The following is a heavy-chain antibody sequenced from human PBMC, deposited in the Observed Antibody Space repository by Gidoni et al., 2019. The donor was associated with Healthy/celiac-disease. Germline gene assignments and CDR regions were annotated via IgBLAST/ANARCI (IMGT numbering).Heavy chain of an antibody. Sequence: QVQLVQSGAEVKKPGASVKVSCKASGYTFTGYYMHWVRQAPGQGLEWMGRINPNSGGTNYAQKFQGRVTMTRDTSISTAYMELSRLRSDDTAVYYCARDRATVGGSWNPDAFDIWGQGTMVTVSS. J-gene: IGHJ3*02. CDR3: ARDRATVGGSWNPDAFDI. V-gene: IGHV1-2*06. CDR1: GYTFTGYY. CDR2: INPNSGGT. D-gene: IGHD1-1*01.